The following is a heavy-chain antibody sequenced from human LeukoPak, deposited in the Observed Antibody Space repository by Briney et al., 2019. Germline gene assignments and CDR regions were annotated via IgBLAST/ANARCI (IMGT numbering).Heavy chain of an antibody. Sequence: QTGGSLRLSCAASEFTFSDYAMGWVRQAPGKGLEWVSTIDKTTYPTFYGDSVKGRFTISRDNSKNTLCLQMNSLRTEDTAVYFCAKYEGATIPGWYNDFWGQGILVTFSS. D-gene: IGHD6-19*01. V-gene: IGHV3-23*05. CDR1: EFTFSDYA. CDR2: IDKTTYPT. J-gene: IGHJ4*02. CDR3: AKYEGATIPGWYNDF.